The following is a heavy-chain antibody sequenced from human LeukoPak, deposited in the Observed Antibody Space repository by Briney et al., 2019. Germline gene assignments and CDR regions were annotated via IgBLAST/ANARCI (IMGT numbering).Heavy chain of an antibody. J-gene: IGHJ2*01. Sequence: TASETLSLTCTVSGGSISTYYWGWIRQPPGKGLEWIAYVSDIGSINYNPSLKSRVTMSVDTSKNQFSLKLSSVTAADTAVYYCAASVTKINYWYFDLWGRGTLVTVSS. D-gene: IGHD4-17*01. CDR3: AASVTKINYWYFDL. CDR2: VSDIGSI. V-gene: IGHV4-59*12. CDR1: GGSISTYY.